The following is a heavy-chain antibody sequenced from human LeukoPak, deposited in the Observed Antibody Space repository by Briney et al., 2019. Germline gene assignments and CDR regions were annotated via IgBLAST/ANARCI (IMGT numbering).Heavy chain of an antibody. D-gene: IGHD1-20*01. CDR3: AKDRSYNWKDSDY. CDR2: ISYDGSNK. CDR1: GFTFSSYA. J-gene: IGHJ4*02. Sequence: GSLRLSCAASGFTFSSYAMHWVRQAPGKGLEWVAVISYDGSNKYYADSVKGRFTISRDNSKNTLYLQMNSLRAEDTAVYYCAKDRSYNWKDSDYWGQGTLVTVSS. V-gene: IGHV3-30*04.